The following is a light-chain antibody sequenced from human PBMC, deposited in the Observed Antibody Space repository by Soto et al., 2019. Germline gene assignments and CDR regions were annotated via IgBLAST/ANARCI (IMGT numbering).Light chain of an antibody. CDR3: QSFWL. Sequence: QSVLTQPPSVSGAPGQRVTISCTGSSSNIAAGFDVHWYQQFPGTAPKLLIYRNTNRPSGVPDRFSGSKSGTSASLTITGLQVEDEADYYCQSFWLFGGGTKLTVL. CDR1: SSNIAAGFD. J-gene: IGLJ2*01. V-gene: IGLV1-40*01. CDR2: RNT.